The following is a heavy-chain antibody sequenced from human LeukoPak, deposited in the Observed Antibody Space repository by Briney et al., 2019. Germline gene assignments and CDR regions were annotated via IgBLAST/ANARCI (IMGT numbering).Heavy chain of an antibody. V-gene: IGHV3-48*04. J-gene: IGHJ4*02. CDR3: ARDTRGESDY. CDR1: GFTFSSYS. D-gene: IGHD2-2*01. CDR2: ISSSSDTI. Sequence: GGSLRLSCAASGFTFSSYSMNWVRQAPGKGLEWISYISSSSDTIYYADSVKGRFTVSRDNAKNSLYLQMNSLRAGDTAVYYCARDTRGESDYWGQGTLVTVSS.